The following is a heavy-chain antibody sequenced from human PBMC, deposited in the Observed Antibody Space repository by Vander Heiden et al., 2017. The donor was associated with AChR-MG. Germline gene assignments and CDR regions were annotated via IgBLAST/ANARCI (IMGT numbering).Heavy chain of an antibody. D-gene: IGHD2-8*01. Sequence: EVQLVESGGGLVQPGRSLRLSCAASGFTFDDYAMHWVRQAPGKGLEWVSGISWNSGSIGYADSVKGRFTISRDNAKNSLYLQMNSLRAEDTALYYCAKGPTNGYYYYMDVWGKGTTVTVSS. J-gene: IGHJ6*03. V-gene: IGHV3-9*01. CDR3: AKGPTNGYYYYMDV. CDR1: GFTFDDYA. CDR2: ISWNSGSI.